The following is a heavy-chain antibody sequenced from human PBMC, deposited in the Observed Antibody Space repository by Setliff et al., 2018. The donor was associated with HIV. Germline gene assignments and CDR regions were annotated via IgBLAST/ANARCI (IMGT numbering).Heavy chain of an antibody. J-gene: IGHJ5*02. Sequence: SVKVSCKASGGTFSSYVISWVRQAPGQGPEWMGGIIPMSGVTNYAPKFQGRVTITTDESTSTAYMELSSLGSEDTAGYYCSLPYCSGGNCWSSASLPPAGWFDPWGQGTLVTVSS. V-gene: IGHV1-69*05. CDR1: GGTFSSYV. CDR3: SLPYCSGGNCWSSASLPPAGWFDP. D-gene: IGHD2-15*01. CDR2: IIPMSGVT.